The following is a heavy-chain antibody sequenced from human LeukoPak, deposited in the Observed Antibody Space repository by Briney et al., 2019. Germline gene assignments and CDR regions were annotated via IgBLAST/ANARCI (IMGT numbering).Heavy chain of an antibody. Sequence: PGGSLRLSCAASGFTFSSYAMSWVRQAPGKGLASVSAISGSGGSTYYADSVKGRFTISRDNSKNTLYLQMNSLRAEDTAVYYCAKDYGDYFYYFDYWGQGTLVTVSS. CDR3: AKDYGDYFYYFDY. CDR1: GFTFSSYA. J-gene: IGHJ4*02. V-gene: IGHV3-23*01. CDR2: ISGSGGST. D-gene: IGHD4-17*01.